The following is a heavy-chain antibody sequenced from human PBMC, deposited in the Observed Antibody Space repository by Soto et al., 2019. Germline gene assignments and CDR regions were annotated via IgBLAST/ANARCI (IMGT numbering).Heavy chain of an antibody. CDR3: ARQADYNILTGYFYYFDY. Sequence: PGESLKISCKSSGYSFTDYCIGWVRQMPGKGLEWMGIIYPGDSDARYSPSFQGQVTISVDTSINTAFLRWNSLTASDTAMYYCARQADYNILTGYFYYFDYRGQGSLVTVSS. D-gene: IGHD3-9*01. V-gene: IGHV5-51*01. CDR2: IYPGDSDA. CDR1: GYSFTDYC. J-gene: IGHJ4*02.